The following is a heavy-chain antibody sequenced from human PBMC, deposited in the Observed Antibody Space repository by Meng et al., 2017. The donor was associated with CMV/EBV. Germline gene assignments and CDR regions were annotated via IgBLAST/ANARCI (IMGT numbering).Heavy chain of an antibody. CDR1: GFTFSSYA. CDR2: ISYDGSNK. D-gene: IGHD2-2*02. J-gene: IGHJ6*02. Sequence: GESLKISCATSGFTFSSYAMDWVRQAPGEGLEWVSVISYDGSNKYYADTVKGRFTISRDNSKNTLYLQMNSLRAEDTAVYYCASEYREDILVVPAAISHYYYYYGMDVWGQGTTVTVSS. V-gene: IGHV3-30-3*01. CDR3: ASEYREDILVVPAAISHYYYYYGMDV.